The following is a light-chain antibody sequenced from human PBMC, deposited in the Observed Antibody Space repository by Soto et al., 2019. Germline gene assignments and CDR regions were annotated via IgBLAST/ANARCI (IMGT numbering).Light chain of an antibody. Sequence: DIQITQSPSTLSGTVGDRVTITCRASQTISSWLAWYQQKPGKAPKLLIYKASTLKSGVPSRFSGSGSGTEFTLTISSLQPDDFATYYCQHYNSYSEAFGQGTKVAI. V-gene: IGKV1-5*03. CDR1: QTISSW. J-gene: IGKJ1*01. CDR2: KAS. CDR3: QHYNSYSEA.